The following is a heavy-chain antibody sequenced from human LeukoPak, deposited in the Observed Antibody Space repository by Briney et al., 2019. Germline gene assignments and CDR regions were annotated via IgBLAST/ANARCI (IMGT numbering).Heavy chain of an antibody. J-gene: IGHJ4*02. V-gene: IGHV3-7*01. CDR1: GFTFSNSW. CDR3: ARDTVGSLDY. Sequence: PGGSLRLSCVAFGFTFSNSWMAWVRQAPGKGLEWVANIKQDGGTKHNADSLRGRFTIARDNPKNSLYLQMNSLRSDDTALYYCARDTVGSLDYWGQGILVTVAS. CDR2: IKQDGGTK. D-gene: IGHD2-8*02.